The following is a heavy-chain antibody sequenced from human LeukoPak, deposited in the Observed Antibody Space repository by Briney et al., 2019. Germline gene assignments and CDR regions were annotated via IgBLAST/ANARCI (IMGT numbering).Heavy chain of an antibody. CDR3: ARDGLYCSSTSCLDP. CDR2: IYPSGSA. CDR1: GGSISSYY. D-gene: IGHD2-2*01. V-gene: IGHV4-4*07. Sequence: PSETLSLTCTASGGSISSYYWNWIRQPAGKGLEWIGRIYPSGSANYNPSLKSRVTMSLDTSKNQFSLRLSSVTAADTAVYYCARDGLYCSSTSCLDPWGQGTLVTVSS. J-gene: IGHJ5*02.